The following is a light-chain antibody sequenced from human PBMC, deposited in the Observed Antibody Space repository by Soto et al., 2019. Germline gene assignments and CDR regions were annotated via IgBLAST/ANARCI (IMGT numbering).Light chain of an antibody. CDR1: RGMAKW. Sequence: HMTQSPSSVSASVGYIVTSPCRASRGMAKWLAWYQQKPGQAPKLLIYAASSLESGVPSRFSGSGSGTDFTLTISSLQPEDFAVYYRQQYNTRPRTFGQGTRLEI. V-gene: IGKV1-12*01. J-gene: IGKJ5*01. CDR3: QQYNTRPRT. CDR2: AAS.